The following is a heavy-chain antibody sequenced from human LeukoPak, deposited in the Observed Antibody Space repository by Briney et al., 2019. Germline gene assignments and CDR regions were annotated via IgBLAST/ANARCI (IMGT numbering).Heavy chain of an antibody. Sequence: GGSLRLSCGASGFTFSSYCMHWVRQAPGKGLVWVSCINNDGSSTSYADSVQGRFTISRDNAKNTLYLQMNSLRAEDTALYYCARVARGDYYYYYMDVWGKGTTVTVSS. CDR3: ARVARGDYYYYYMDV. J-gene: IGHJ6*03. CDR2: INNDGSST. V-gene: IGHV3-74*01. D-gene: IGHD3-10*01. CDR1: GFTFSSYC.